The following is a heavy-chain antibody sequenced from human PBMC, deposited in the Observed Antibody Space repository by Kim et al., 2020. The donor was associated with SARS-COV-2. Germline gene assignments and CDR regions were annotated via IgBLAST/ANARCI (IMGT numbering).Heavy chain of an antibody. Sequence: SETLSLTCTVSGGSISSYYWSWIRQPPGKGLEWIGYIYYSGSTNYNPSLKSRVTISVDTSKNQFSLKLSSVTAADTAVYYCARGGYSNYVDYWGQGTLVTVSS. CDR1: GGSISSYY. J-gene: IGHJ4*02. CDR2: IYYSGST. CDR3: ARGGYSNYVDY. V-gene: IGHV4-59*13. D-gene: IGHD4-4*01.